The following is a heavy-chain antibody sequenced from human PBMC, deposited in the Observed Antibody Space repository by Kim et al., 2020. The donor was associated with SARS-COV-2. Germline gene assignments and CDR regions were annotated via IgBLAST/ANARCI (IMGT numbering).Heavy chain of an antibody. CDR3: ARSDTPHDPSYFDY. D-gene: IGHD1-1*01. V-gene: IGHV4-59*08. CDR2: IYYSGST. Sequence: SETLSLTCTVSGGSISSYYWSWIRQPPGKGLEWIGYIYYSGSTNYNPSLKSRVTISVDTSKNQFSLKLSSVTAADTAVYYCARSDTPHDPSYFDYWGQGT. J-gene: IGHJ4*02. CDR1: GGSISSYY.